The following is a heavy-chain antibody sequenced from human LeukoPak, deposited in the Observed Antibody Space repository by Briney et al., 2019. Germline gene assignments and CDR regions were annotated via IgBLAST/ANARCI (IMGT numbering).Heavy chain of an antibody. CDR2: ISGSGGGT. V-gene: IGHV3-23*01. Sequence: GGSLRLSCAASGFTFSSYAMSWVRQAPGKGLEWVSAISGSGGGTYYADSVKGRFTISRDNSKNTLYLQMNSLRAEDTAVYYCAASFSFGDYGDFDYWGQGTLVTVSS. CDR1: GFTFSSYA. D-gene: IGHD4-17*01. CDR3: AASFSFGDYGDFDY. J-gene: IGHJ4*02.